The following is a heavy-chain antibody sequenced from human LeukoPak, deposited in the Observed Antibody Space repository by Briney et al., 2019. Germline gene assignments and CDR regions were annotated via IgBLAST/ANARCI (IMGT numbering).Heavy chain of an antibody. CDR3: ASPCSSTSCPDY. D-gene: IGHD2-2*01. CDR1: GFTFSSYW. Sequence: VQPGGSLRLSCAASGFTFSSYWMHWVRQAPGKGLVWVSRINSDGRSKSYADSVKGRFTISRDNAKNTLYLQMNSLRAEDTAVYYCASPCSSTSCPDYWGQGTLVTVSS. CDR2: INSDGRSK. V-gene: IGHV3-74*01. J-gene: IGHJ4*02.